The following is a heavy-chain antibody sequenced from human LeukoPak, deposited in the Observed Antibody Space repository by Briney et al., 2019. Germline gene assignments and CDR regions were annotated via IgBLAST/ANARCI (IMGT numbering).Heavy chain of an antibody. CDR1: GFTFRDYY. V-gene: IGHV3-11*04. Sequence: GGSLRLSCTASGFTFRDYYVTWIRQAPGKGLEWVSYIRSTGSSTAYADSVKGRFAISRDNAKNSLYLQMNSLRAEDTAVYYCAELGITMIGGVWGKGTTVTISS. D-gene: IGHD3-10*02. CDR2: IRSTGSST. CDR3: AELGITMIGGV. J-gene: IGHJ6*04.